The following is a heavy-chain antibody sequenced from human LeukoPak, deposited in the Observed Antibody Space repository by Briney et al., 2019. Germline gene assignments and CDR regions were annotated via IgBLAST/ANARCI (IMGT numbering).Heavy chain of an antibody. V-gene: IGHV4-61*08. CDR2: IYYSGST. Sequence: SQTLSLTCTVSGGSISSGGYYWSWIRQPPGKGLEWIGYIYYSGSTNYNPSLKSRVTISVDTSKNQFSLKLSSVTAADTAVYYCASTHLRELRGFDYWGQGTLVTVSS. CDR1: GGSISSGGYY. J-gene: IGHJ4*02. CDR3: ASTHLRELRGFDY. D-gene: IGHD1-26*01.